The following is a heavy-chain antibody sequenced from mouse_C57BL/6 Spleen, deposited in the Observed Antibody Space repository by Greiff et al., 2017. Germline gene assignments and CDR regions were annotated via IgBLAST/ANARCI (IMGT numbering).Heavy chain of an antibody. V-gene: IGHV1-61*01. CDR1: AYTFTSYW. CDR3: AREEGRDGAMDY. D-gene: IGHD3-3*01. Sequence: QQSCKASAYTFTSYWMDWVKQRPGQGLEWIGNIYPSDSETHYNQKFKDKATLTVDKSSSTAYMQLSSLTSEDSAVYYCAREEGRDGAMDYWGQGTSVTVSS. J-gene: IGHJ4*01. CDR2: IYPSDSET.